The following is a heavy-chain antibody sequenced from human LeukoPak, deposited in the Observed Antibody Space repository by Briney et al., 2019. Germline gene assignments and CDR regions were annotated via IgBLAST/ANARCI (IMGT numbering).Heavy chain of an antibody. J-gene: IGHJ4*02. CDR1: GGSISSYY. D-gene: IGHD4-17*01. V-gene: IGHV4-59*01. CDR3: ARGTGDYDFDY. Sequence: PSETLSLTCTVSGGSISSYYWSWLRQPPGKGLEGIGYIYYSGSTNYNPSLKSRVTISVDTSKNQFSLKLSSVTAADTAVYYCARGTGDYDFDYWGQGTLVTVSS. CDR2: IYYSGST.